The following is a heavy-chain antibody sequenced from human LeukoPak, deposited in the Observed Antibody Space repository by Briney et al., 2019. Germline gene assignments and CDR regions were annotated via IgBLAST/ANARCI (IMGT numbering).Heavy chain of an antibody. CDR3: ASQRKWELPPDY. V-gene: IGHV3-53*01. CDR1: GFTVSSNY. D-gene: IGHD1-26*01. J-gene: IGHJ4*02. CDR2: IYTSGNT. Sequence: PGGSLRLSCAASGFTVSSNYMSRVRQAPGKGLEWVSVIYTSGNTYYADSVKGRFTISRDNSKNTLYLEMNSLRVEDTAVYYCASQRKWELPPDYWGQGTLVTVSS.